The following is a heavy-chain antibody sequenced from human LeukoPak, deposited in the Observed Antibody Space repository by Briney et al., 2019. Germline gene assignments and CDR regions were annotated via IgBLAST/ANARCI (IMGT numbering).Heavy chain of an antibody. CDR1: GFTFSNYY. CDR3: ARDQGGGVLDI. J-gene: IGHJ3*02. D-gene: IGHD3-16*01. CDR2: ISGSSSTI. V-gene: IGHV3-48*01. Sequence: GGSLRLSCAASGFTFSNYYMNWVRQAPGRGLEWVSYISGSSSTIYYADSVKGRFTISRDNANNSLYLQMHSLRAEDTAVYYCARDQGGGVLDIWGQGTMVTVSS.